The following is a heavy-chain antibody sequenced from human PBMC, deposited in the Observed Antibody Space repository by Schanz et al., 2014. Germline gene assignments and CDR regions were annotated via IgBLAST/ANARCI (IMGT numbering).Heavy chain of an antibody. D-gene: IGHD4-17*01. V-gene: IGHV3-21*01. J-gene: IGHJ3*02. Sequence: EVRLVESGGGLVKPGGSLRLSCVASGFPFSTYSIHWVRQAPGKGLEWVSYIRSDNNYIYYADSVKGRFTISRDNSKNTLYLQMSSLRAEDTALYYCAKDPHRDYGGKPQTFDIWGQGTMVTVSS. CDR3: AKDPHRDYGGKPQTFDI. CDR2: IRSDNNYI. CDR1: GFPFSTYS.